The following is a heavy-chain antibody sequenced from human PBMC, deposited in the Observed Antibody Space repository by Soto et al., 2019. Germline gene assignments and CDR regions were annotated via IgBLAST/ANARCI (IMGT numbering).Heavy chain of an antibody. D-gene: IGHD3-3*01. Sequence: QITLNESGPTVVRPTETLTLTCRVSGFSLTTSGVGVGWIRQSPGKAPDWFARIYWDDVKRYSPTMKSRITITKDTSKKQEVLRVSDLDPTDTATYYCAQCFRRTVFGLVSTTAIYFDFWGQGTPVAVSS. CDR1: GFSLTTSGVG. CDR3: AQCFRRTVFGLVSTTAIYFDF. CDR2: IYWDDVK. J-gene: IGHJ4*02. V-gene: IGHV2-5*02.